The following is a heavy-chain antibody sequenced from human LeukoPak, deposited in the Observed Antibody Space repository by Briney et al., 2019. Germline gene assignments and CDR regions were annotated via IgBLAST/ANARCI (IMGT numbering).Heavy chain of an antibody. CDR1: GFTFSSYA. CDR2: IGGSGSRR. V-gene: IGHV3-23*01. Sequence: GGSLRLSCAASGFTFSSYAMSSVRQAPGKGLEWVLAIGGSGSRRYHADSVKGRFTISRDNSRNTLYLQMNSLRAEDTAVHYCARAYADSGDYEAYWGQGTLVTVPS. D-gene: IGHD4-17*01. J-gene: IGHJ4*02. CDR3: ARAYADSGDYEAY.